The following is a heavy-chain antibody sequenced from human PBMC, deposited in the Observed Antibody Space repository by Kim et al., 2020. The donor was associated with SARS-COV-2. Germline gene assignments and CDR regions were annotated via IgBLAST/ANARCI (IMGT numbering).Heavy chain of an antibody. CDR1: GGSITSYY. J-gene: IGHJ4*02. D-gene: IGHD3-10*01. Sequence: SETLSLTCSVSGGSITSYYWSWIRQPPGKGLEWIGYIYYSGSTNYNPSLKSRDTISVDTSKNQFTPKLSSVTAADTAVNYCARDGGYGSGSYLWGQGTRV. CDR2: IYYSGST. V-gene: IGHV4-59*01. CDR3: ARDGGYGSGSYL.